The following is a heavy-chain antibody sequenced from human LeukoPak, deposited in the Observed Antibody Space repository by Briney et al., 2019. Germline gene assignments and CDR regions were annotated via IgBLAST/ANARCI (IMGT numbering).Heavy chain of an antibody. CDR3: ARSTYSGSYLVS. J-gene: IGHJ4*02. V-gene: IGHV3-74*01. Sequence: GGSLRLSCAASGFTFNSYWMHWVRQAPGKGLVWVSHINGDGSRTAYADSVKGRFTTSRDNAKNTLYLQVNSLRDEDTAVCYCARSTYSGSYLVSWGQGTLVTVSS. CDR2: INGDGSRT. D-gene: IGHD1-26*01. CDR1: GFTFNSYW.